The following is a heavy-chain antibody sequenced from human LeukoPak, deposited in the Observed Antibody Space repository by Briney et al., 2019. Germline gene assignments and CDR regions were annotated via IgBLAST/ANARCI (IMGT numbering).Heavy chain of an antibody. D-gene: IGHD3-22*01. CDR1: GASITSSY. CDR3: ARAPNFYYDSSSSFSRPYYFDS. J-gene: IGHJ4*02. CDR2: MYYSGTT. Sequence: SETLSLTCTVSGASITSSYWTWVRRPPGKGLEWIGCMYYSGTTNYSPSLKSRVTISVDTSKSQFSLRLSSVTAADTAVYYCARAPNFYYDSSSSFSRPYYFDSWGQGARVTVSS. V-gene: IGHV4-59*01.